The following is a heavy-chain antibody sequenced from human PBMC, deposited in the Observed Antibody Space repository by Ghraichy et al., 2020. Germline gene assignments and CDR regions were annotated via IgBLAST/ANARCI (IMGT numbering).Heavy chain of an antibody. CDR1: NESLSDSF. CDR3: ARGPALLRL. J-gene: IGHJ1*01. D-gene: IGHD2-15*01. CDR2: ISQSGDV. V-gene: IGHV4-34*01. Sequence: GALSLTCAVFNESLSDSFWSWIRQPPGKGLEWMGEISQSGDVNYNPSLKSRLTMSVDASKNQFSLKLISVAAADTALYYCARGPALLRLWAQGTLVIVSS.